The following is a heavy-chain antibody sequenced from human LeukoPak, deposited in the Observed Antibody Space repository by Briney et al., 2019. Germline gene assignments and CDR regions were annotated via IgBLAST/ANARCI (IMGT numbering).Heavy chain of an antibody. V-gene: IGHV1-18*01. CDR2: ISAYNANT. CDR3: ARDLFYYSGTYSDVFDI. J-gene: IGHJ3*02. CDR1: GYTFTSYG. D-gene: IGHD3-10*01. Sequence: DSASPSYKAPGYTFTSYGISWVRQAPGQGLEWMGWISAYNANTYYAQSLQGRVTMTTDTSTSTVYMELRSLRSDDTAVYYCARDLFYYSGTYSDVFDIWGRETVVTVSS.